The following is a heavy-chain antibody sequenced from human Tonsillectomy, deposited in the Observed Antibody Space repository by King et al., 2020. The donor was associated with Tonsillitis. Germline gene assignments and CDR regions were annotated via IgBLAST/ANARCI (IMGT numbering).Heavy chain of an antibody. V-gene: IGHV4-34*01. J-gene: IGHJ6*02. Sequence: VQLQQWGAGLLKPSETLSLTCTVYGGSFTDYYWSWIRQPPGKGLEWMGDINHSGITNYNPSLKSRVTISVDTSKNHFSLRLSSVTAADTAVYYCARGWYYYYGLDVWGQGTTVTVSS. CDR2: INHSGIT. CDR1: GGSFTDYY. CDR3: ARGWYYYYGLDV.